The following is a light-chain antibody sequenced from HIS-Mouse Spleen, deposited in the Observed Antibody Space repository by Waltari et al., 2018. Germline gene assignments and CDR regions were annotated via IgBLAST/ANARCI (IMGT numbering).Light chain of an antibody. J-gene: IGKJ4*02. CDR2: DAS. Sequence: AIQLTQSPSSLSASVGDRVTITCRASQGISSALAWYQQKPGKAPKLLIYDASSLESGVPSRFSGSGAGTDFTLTISSLQPKDFATEYCQQFNSYPALTFGGGTKVEIK. CDR3: QQFNSYPALT. CDR1: QGISSA. V-gene: IGKV1-13*02.